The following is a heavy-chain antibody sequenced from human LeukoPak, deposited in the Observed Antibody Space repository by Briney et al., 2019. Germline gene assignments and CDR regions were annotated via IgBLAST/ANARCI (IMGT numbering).Heavy chain of an antibody. D-gene: IGHD6-13*01. Sequence: SETLSLTCAVSGGSISSGGYSWSWIRQPPGKGLEWIGYIYYSGSTNYNPSLKSRVTISVDTSKNQFSLKLSAVTAADTAVYYCARGTSSWYFFGYYFDYWGQGTLVTVSS. CDR1: GGSISSGGYS. CDR2: IYYSGST. V-gene: IGHV4-61*08. J-gene: IGHJ4*02. CDR3: ARGTSSWYFFGYYFDY.